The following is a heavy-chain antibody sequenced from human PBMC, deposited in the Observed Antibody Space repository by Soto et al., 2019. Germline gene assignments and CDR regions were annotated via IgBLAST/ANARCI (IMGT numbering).Heavy chain of an antibody. J-gene: IGHJ5*02. CDR2: IIPIFGTA. CDR3: ARRMITFGGVIVMESWFDP. D-gene: IGHD3-16*02. CDR1: GGTFSSYA. V-gene: IGHV1-69*12. Sequence: QVQLVQSGAEVKKPGSSVKVSCKASGGTFSSYAISWVRQAPAQGLEWMGGIIPIFGTANYAQKFQGRVTISADEATSTAYMELSSVRSEDTVVYYCARRMITFGGVIVMESWFDPWGQESLVAVSS.